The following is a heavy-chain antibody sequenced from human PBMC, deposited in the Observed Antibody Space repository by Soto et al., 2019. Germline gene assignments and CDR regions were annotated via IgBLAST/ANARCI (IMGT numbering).Heavy chain of an antibody. Sequence: EVQLLESGGGLVQPGGSLRLSCAASGFTFSSYAMNWVRQAPGKGLEWVSVISGSGDSTYYADSVKGRFTISRDNSKNTLYLQMNSLRAEDTAVYYWARRRSSWYFDCWGQGTLVTVSS. CDR1: GFTFSSYA. J-gene: IGHJ4*02. CDR3: ARRRSSWYFDC. D-gene: IGHD6-13*01. V-gene: IGHV3-23*01. CDR2: ISGSGDST.